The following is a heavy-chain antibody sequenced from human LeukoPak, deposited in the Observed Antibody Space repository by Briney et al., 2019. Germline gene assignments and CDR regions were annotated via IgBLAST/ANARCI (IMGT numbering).Heavy chain of an antibody. J-gene: IGHJ1*01. CDR2: ISSSGSTI. D-gene: IGHD2-8*01. CDR1: GFTFSSYE. V-gene: IGHV3-48*03. Sequence: PGGSLRLSCAASGFTFSSYEMNWVRQAPEKGLEWVSYISSSGSTIYYADSVKGRFTISRDNAKNSLYLQMNSLRAEDTAVYYCARDYCTNGVCAEYFQHWGQGTLVTVSS. CDR3: ARDYCTNGVCAEYFQH.